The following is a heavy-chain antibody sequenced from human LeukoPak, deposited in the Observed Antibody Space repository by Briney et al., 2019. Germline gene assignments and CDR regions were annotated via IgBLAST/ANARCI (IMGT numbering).Heavy chain of an antibody. CDR3: ARLGPEDYRFDY. Sequence: SETLSLTCTVSGGSISSGGYYWSWIRQHPGKGLEWIGYIYYSGSTYYNPSLKSRVTISVDTSKNQFSLKLSSVTAADTAVYYCARLGPEDYRFDYWDQGTLVTVSS. V-gene: IGHV4-31*03. J-gene: IGHJ4*02. CDR2: IYYSGST. D-gene: IGHD4-11*01. CDR1: GGSISSGGYY.